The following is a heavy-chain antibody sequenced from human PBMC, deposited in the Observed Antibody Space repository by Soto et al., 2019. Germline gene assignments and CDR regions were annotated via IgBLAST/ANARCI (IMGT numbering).Heavy chain of an antibody. CDR2: ISGSGGST. CDR3: ANTLYCSSTSCYYAGGTFDY. J-gene: IGHJ4*02. Sequence: PGGSLRLSCAACGFTFSSYAMSWVRQAPGKXLEWVSAISGSGGSTYYADSVKGRFTISRDNSKNTLYLQMNSLRAEDTAVYYCANTLYCSSTSCYYAGGTFDYWGQGTLVTVSS. CDR1: GFTFSSYA. V-gene: IGHV3-23*01. D-gene: IGHD2-2*01.